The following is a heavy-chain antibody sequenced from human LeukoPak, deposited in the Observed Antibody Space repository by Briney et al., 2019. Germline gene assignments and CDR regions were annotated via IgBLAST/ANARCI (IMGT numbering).Heavy chain of an antibody. V-gene: IGHV3-74*01. Sequence: GGSLRLSCAASGFTFSNHWLHWVRQAPGKGLVWVSRINGDGTSTIYADSVKGRFTISRDNARGTVYLQMNSLRAEDTAVYYRARTGSGGDLDIWGQGTMVTVSS. D-gene: IGHD2-15*01. J-gene: IGHJ3*02. CDR1: GFTFSNHW. CDR2: INGDGTST. CDR3: ARTGSGGDLDI.